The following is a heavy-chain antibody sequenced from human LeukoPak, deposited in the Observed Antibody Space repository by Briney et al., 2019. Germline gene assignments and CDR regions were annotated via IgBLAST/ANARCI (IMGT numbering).Heavy chain of an antibody. CDR1: GYTFTSYG. V-gene: IGHV1-18*01. J-gene: IGHJ4*02. D-gene: IGHD1-26*01. Sequence: GASVKVSCKASGYTFTSYGISWVRQAPGQGLEWMGWISAYNGNTNYAQKLQGRVTMTTDTSTSTAYMGLRSLRSDDTAVYYCATSGAIVGATVFDYWGQGTLVTVSS. CDR3: ATSGAIVGATVFDY. CDR2: ISAYNGNT.